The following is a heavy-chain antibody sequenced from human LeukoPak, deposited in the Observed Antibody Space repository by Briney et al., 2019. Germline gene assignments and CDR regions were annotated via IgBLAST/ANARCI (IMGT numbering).Heavy chain of an antibody. CDR3: ARGGGYYLIDY. D-gene: IGHD3-22*01. CDR2: INHSGST. Sequence: SETLSLTCAVYGGSFSGYYWSWIRQPPGKGLEWIGEINHSGSTNYNPSLKSRVTISLDTSKNQFSLKLSSVTAADTAVYYCARGGGYYLIDYWGQGTLVTVSS. J-gene: IGHJ4*02. CDR1: GGSFSGYY. V-gene: IGHV4-34*01.